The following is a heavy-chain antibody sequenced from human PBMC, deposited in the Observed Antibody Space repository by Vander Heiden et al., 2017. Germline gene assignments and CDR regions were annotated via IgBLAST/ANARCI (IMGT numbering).Heavy chain of an antibody. CDR2: ISGSGGST. CDR1: GFTFSSYA. CDR3: AKGNYYDSSGYYDY. J-gene: IGHJ4*02. Sequence: EVQLLESGGGLVQPGGSLRLSCAASGFTFSSYAMSWVRQAPGKGLEWVSAISGSGGSTYYADSVKGRFTISRDNSKNTLYLQMNSLRAEDSAVYYCAKGNYYDSSGYYDYWGQGTLVTVSS. D-gene: IGHD3-22*01. V-gene: IGHV3-23*01.